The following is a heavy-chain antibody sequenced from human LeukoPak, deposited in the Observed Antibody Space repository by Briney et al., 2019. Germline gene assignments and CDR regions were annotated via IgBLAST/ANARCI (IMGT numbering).Heavy chain of an antibody. J-gene: IGHJ4*02. V-gene: IGHV3-23*01. CDR2: ISGSGGNT. CDR1: GFNFDNYA. CDR3: AKDSSSWYFAGVFDY. D-gene: IGHD6-13*01. Sequence: GGSLRLSCAASGFNFDNYAMSWVRQAPGKGLEWVSAISGSGGNTYYADSVKGRFTISRVNSKNTLYLQMSSLRAEDTAVYYCAKDSSSWYFAGVFDYWGQGTLVTVSS.